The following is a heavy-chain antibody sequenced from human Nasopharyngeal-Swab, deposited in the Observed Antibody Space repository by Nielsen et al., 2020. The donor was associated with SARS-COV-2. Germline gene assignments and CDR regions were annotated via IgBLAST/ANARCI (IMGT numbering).Heavy chain of an antibody. CDR3: ARVLPFRITGTSGMDV. D-gene: IGHD1-7*01. Sequence: ASVKVSCKASGDTFTSYYLHWVRQAPGQGLEWRGTINPTDGSTSYAQKFEGRVTMTRVTSTSTVYMELNSLRSEDTAVYYCARVLPFRITGTSGMDVWGQGTTVTVSS. V-gene: IGHV1-46*01. J-gene: IGHJ6*02. CDR1: GDTFTSYY. CDR2: INPTDGST.